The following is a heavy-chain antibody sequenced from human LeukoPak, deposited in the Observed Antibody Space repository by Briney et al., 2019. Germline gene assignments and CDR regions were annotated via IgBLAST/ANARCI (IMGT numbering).Heavy chain of an antibody. CDR1: GYTFTSYA. CDR3: ARGERSIVVVVAATPLDY. Sequence: ASVKVSCNASGYTFTSYAMHWVRQAPGQRLEWMGWMNAGNGNTKYSQKFQGRVTITRDTSASTVYMELSSLRSEDTAVYYCARGERSIVVVVAATPLDYWGQGTLVTVSS. D-gene: IGHD2-15*01. CDR2: MNAGNGNT. V-gene: IGHV1-3*01. J-gene: IGHJ4*02.